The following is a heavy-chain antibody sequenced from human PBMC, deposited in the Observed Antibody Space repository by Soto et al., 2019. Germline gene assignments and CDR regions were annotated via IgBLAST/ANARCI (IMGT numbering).Heavy chain of an antibody. D-gene: IGHD3-10*01. CDR1: GGSISSYY. J-gene: IGHJ5*02. CDR2: IYYSGST. CDR3: ARHVRSFTYYYGSGSTAHWLDP. V-gene: IGHV4-59*08. Sequence: SETLSLTCTVSGGSISSYYWSWIRQPPGKGLEWIGYIYYSGSTNYNPSLKSRVTISVDTSKNQFSLKLSSVTAADTAVYYCARHVRSFTYYYGSGSTAHWLDPKGQGTLVTVSS.